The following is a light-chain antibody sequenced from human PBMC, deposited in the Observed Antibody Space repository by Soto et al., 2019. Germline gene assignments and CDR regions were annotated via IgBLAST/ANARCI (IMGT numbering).Light chain of an antibody. CDR1: KNDIGVYDF. CDR3: KSYAGSNNYV. CDR2: EVV. Sequence: QSVLTQPPSASGSPGQSVTISCTGTKNDIGVYDFVSWYQHHPGKAPRLIIYEVVQRPSGVPDRFYGSKSGNTASLTVSGLQAADEADYFCKSYAGSNNYVFGSGKKLTV. J-gene: IGLJ1*01. V-gene: IGLV2-8*01.